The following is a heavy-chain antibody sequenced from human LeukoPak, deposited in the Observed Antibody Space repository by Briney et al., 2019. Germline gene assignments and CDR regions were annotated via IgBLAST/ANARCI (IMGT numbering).Heavy chain of an antibody. D-gene: IGHD3-16*02. CDR3: TTYRVRHLNSLDY. CDR2: IRYDGSNK. V-gene: IGHV3-30*02. J-gene: IGHJ4*02. CDR1: GFTFSSYG. Sequence: GGSLRLSXAASGFTFSSYGMHWVRQAPGKGLEWVAFIRYDGSNKYYADSVKGRFTISRDNSKNTLYLQMNSLRAEDTAVYYCTTYRVRHLNSLDYWGRGTLVSVSS.